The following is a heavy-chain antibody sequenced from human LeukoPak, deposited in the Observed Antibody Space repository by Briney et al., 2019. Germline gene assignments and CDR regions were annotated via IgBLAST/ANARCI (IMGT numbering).Heavy chain of an antibody. Sequence: GGSLRLSCAASGFTFSSSAMSWVRQAPGKGLEWVSSISGSGSGGSTYYADSVKGRFTISRDNSKNTLYLQMNSLRAEDTAVYYCAKAGSVTTAYYYMDVWGKGTTVTVSS. V-gene: IGHV3-23*01. CDR1: GFTFSSSA. CDR3: AKAGSVTTAYYYMDV. J-gene: IGHJ6*03. CDR2: ISGSGSGGST. D-gene: IGHD4-11*01.